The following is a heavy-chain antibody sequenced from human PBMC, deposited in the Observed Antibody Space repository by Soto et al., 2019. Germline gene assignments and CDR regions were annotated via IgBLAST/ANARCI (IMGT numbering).Heavy chain of an antibody. D-gene: IGHD2-8*01. J-gene: IGHJ5*02. CDR2: IYYSGST. CDR3: ARGHIVIMVYATNWFDP. V-gene: IGHV4-30-4*01. CDR1: GGSISSGDYY. Sequence: PSETLSLTCTVSGGSISSGDYYWSWIRQPPGKGLEWIGYIYYSGSTYYNPSLKSRVTISVDTSKNQFSLKLSSVTAADTAVYYCARGHIVIMVYATNWFDPWGQRTLVTVS.